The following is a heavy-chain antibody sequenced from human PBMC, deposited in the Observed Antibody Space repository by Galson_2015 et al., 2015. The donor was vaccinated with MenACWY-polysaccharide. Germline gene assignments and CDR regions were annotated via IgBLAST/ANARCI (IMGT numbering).Heavy chain of an antibody. CDR1: GFTFTNSA. J-gene: IGHJ4*02. CDR2: ITVSGDNT. Sequence: SLRLSCAASGFTFTNSAMSWVRQTPGEGLAWVSAITVSGDNTYYADSVKGRFAISRDNSKNTLSLQMNILRTEDTAEYYCATGLRRPAAGTDYFDYWGQGTLVTVSS. D-gene: IGHD6-13*01. CDR3: ATGLRRPAAGTDYFDY. V-gene: IGHV3-23*01.